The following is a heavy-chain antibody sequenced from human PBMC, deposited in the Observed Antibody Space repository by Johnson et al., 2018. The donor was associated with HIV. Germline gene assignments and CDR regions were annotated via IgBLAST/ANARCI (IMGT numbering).Heavy chain of an antibody. V-gene: IGHV3-33*06. CDR1: GFTFSSYA. CDR2: IWYDGTNK. D-gene: IGHD4-23*01. J-gene: IGHJ3*02. Sequence: QMLLVESGGGVVQPGRSLRLSCAASGFTFSSYAMHWVRQAPGKGLEWVAVIWYDGTNKYYAESVKGRFTISRDNSKSTLYLQMNSLRAEDTAVDYCAKSPRKDYGGNRGAFDIWGQGTMVTVSS. CDR3: AKSPRKDYGGNRGAFDI.